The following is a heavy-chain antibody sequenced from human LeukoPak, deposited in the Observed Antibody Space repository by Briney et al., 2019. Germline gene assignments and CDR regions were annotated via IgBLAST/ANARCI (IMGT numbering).Heavy chain of an antibody. J-gene: IGHJ4*02. CDR1: GGSISSDY. V-gene: IGHV4-59*01. CDR3: ARGANWGSPDY. CDR2: TYYSGTT. Sequence: SETLSLTCTVSGGSISSDYWSWIRQSPGKGLEWIGYTYYSGTTSYNPSLKSRVTISLDMSKNQFSLKLSSVTAADTAVYYCARGANWGSPDYWGQGTLVTVSS. D-gene: IGHD7-27*01.